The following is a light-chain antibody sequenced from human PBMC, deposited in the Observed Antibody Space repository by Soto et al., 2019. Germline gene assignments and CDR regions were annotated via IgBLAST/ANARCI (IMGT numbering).Light chain of an antibody. V-gene: IGKV1-39*01. J-gene: IGKJ1*01. CDR3: QQIYGAPLT. Sequence: DIQMTQSPSSLSASVGDRVTITCRASQSISSYLNWYQQKPGKAPKLLIYAASSLKSGVPSRFSGSGSVTDFILTISSLQPEDFAPYFCQQIYGAPLTFGQGSRVEMK. CDR1: QSISSY. CDR2: AAS.